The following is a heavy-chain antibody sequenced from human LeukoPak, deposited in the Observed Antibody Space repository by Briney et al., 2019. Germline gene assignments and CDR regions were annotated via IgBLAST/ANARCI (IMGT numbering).Heavy chain of an antibody. CDR1: GYTFTGYY. Sequence: ASVKVSCKASGYTFTGYYMHWVRQAPGQGLEWMGWINPNSGGTNYAQKFQGRVTMTRDTSISTAYMELSRLRSDDTAVYYCARGAQTYYDFYRGIHTDFDYWGQGTLVTVSS. J-gene: IGHJ4*02. CDR2: INPNSGGT. V-gene: IGHV1-2*02. CDR3: ARGAQTYYDFYRGIHTDFDY. D-gene: IGHD3-3*01.